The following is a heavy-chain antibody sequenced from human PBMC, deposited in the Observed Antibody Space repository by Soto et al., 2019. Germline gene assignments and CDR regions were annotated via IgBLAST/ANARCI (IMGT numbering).Heavy chain of an antibody. CDR2: ISGSGGST. J-gene: IGHJ6*02. CDR3: AKSSYGGECHFVYYFYGMDV. CDR1: GFTFSSYA. D-gene: IGHD2-21*01. Sequence: EVQLLESGGGLVQPGGSLRLSCAASGFTFSSYAMSWVRQAPGKGLEWVSAISGSGGSTYYAESVKGRFTISRDNCKNTLYLHTNTLSAEDRAVYYCAKSSYGGECHFVYYFYGMDVWGQGTPVTVSS. V-gene: IGHV3-23*01.